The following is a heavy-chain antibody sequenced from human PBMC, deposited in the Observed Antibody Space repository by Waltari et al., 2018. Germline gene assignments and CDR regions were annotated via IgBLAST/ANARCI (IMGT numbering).Heavy chain of an antibody. CDR3: ARPSIFGVVYY. CDR2: IYHSGST. Sequence: QVQLQESGPGLVKPSETLSLTCSVSVYSISSGYYWGWIRQPPGKGLEWIGSIYHSGSTYYNPSLKSRVTISVDTSKNQFSLKLSSVTAADTAVYYCARPSIFGVVYYWGQGTLVTVSS. CDR1: VYSISSGYY. V-gene: IGHV4-38-2*01. D-gene: IGHD3-3*01. J-gene: IGHJ4*02.